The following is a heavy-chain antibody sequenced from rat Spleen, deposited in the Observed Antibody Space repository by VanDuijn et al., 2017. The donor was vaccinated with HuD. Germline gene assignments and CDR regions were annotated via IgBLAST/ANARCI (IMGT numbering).Heavy chain of an antibody. CDR1: GFTFSDYN. CDR3: AVSGYGY. V-gene: IGHV5-7*01. J-gene: IGHJ2*01. D-gene: IGHD4-3*01. CDR2: ISYDGSST. Sequence: EVQLVESGGGLVQPGRSLKLSCAASGFTFSDYNMAWVRQAPKKGLEWVATISYDGSSTFYPDSVKGRFTISRDNAENTVYLQMNGLRSEDTATYYCAVSGYGYWGQGVVVTVSS.